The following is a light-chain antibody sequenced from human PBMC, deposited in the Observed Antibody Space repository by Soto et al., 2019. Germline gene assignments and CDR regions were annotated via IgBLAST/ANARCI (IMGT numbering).Light chain of an antibody. CDR3: HKYATSPRT. CDR1: QSLRSGD. Sequence: PGESATLSRRASQSLRSGDLACDQQITGLAPGLLIYGASSRATGIPDGFSGSGSGTDLNLTVNRLAPEDFAVYYCHKYATSPRTFGQGTKVDIK. V-gene: IGKV3-20*01. J-gene: IGKJ1*01. CDR2: GAS.